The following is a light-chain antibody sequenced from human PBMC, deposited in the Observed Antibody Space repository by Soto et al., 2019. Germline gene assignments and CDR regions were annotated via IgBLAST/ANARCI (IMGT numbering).Light chain of an antibody. CDR1: NSDIGGYNY. J-gene: IGLJ3*02. CDR2: DVT. Sequence: QSALTQPVSVSASPGQSITISCTGTNSDIGGYNYVSWYQQHPGKAPKLMIYDVTNRPSGVSDRFSASKSGNTASLIISGLQAEDEADYYCSSYTSINTLVFGGGTKLTVL. CDR3: SSYTSINTLV. V-gene: IGLV2-14*01.